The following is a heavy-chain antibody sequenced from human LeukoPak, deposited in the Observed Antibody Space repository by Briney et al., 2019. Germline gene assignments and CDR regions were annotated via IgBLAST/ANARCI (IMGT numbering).Heavy chain of an antibody. J-gene: IGHJ6*02. CDR1: GYTFTGYH. D-gene: IGHD3-10*01. CDR2: INPNSGGT. CDR3: ARVTTRMVGGYYYYYGMDV. Sequence: ASVKVSCKASGYTFTGYHMHRVRQAPGQGLEWMGWINPNSGGTNYAQKFQGRVTMTRDTSISAAYMELSRLRSDDTAVYYCARVTTRMVGGYYYYYGMDVWGQGTTVTVSS. V-gene: IGHV1-2*02.